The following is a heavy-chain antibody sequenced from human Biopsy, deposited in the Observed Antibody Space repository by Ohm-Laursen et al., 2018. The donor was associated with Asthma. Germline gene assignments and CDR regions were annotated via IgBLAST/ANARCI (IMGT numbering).Heavy chain of an antibody. CDR2: INAGNGNT. CDR3: ARTYYDFLTGQVKDVFGV. Sequence: ASVKVSCKASGYNFISFAIHWVRQAPGQRLEWMGWINAGNGNTKYSQKFQGRVSITRDTSARTAYMDLSSLRSEDTATYYCARTYYDFLTGQVKDVFGVWGQGTMVTVYS. CDR1: GYNFISFA. V-gene: IGHV1-3*01. D-gene: IGHD3-9*01. J-gene: IGHJ3*01.